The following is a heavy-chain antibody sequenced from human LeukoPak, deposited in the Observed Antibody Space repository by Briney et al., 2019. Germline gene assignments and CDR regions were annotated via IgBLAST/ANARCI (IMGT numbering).Heavy chain of an antibody. CDR1: GYTFTNYD. V-gene: IGHV1-8*01. Sequence: GASVKVSCKASGYTFTNYDINWVRQATGQGLEWMGWMNPNSGNTGYAQKFQGRVTMTMNTSISTAYMDLSSLRSEDTAVYYCARALSWTTESYYYMDVWGKGTTVTVS. D-gene: IGHD3/OR15-3a*01. J-gene: IGHJ6*03. CDR3: ARALSWTTESYYYMDV. CDR2: MNPNSGNT.